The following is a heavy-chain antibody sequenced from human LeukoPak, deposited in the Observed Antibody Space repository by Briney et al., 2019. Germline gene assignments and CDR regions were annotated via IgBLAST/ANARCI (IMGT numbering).Heavy chain of an antibody. D-gene: IGHD2-2*01. J-gene: IGHJ4*02. V-gene: IGHV3-30-3*01. CDR3: ARSSSTSCYRY. CDR1: GFTFSSYA. Sequence: PGGSLRLSCAASGFTFSSYAMHWVRQAPGKGLEWVAVISYDGSNKYYADSVKGRFTISRDNSKNTLYLQMNSLRAEDTAVYYCARSSSTSCYRYWGQGTLVTVSS. CDR2: ISYDGSNK.